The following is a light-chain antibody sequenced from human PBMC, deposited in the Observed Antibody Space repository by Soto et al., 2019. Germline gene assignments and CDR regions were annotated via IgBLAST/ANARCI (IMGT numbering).Light chain of an antibody. V-gene: IGLV3-21*04. CDR2: YDS. CDR3: QVWDSSSDHRV. Sequence: SYELTQPPSVSVAPGKTANITCGGNNIGSKSVHWYQQKPGQAPVVAIYYDSDRPSGIPERFSGSNSGNTATLTISSVEAGDEADYYCQVWDSSSDHRVFGGGTKLTVL. CDR1: NIGSKS. J-gene: IGLJ2*01.